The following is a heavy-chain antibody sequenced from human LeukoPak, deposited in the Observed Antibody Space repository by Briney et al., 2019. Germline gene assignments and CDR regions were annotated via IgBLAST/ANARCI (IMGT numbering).Heavy chain of an antibody. CDR2: INSDGSGT. D-gene: IGHD5-18*01. CDR1: EFTFSSYW. Sequence: GGSLRLSCAASEFTFSSYWMHWVRQAPGKGLVWVSRINSDGSGTTYADSVKGRFTISRDNAKNTLYLQMNSLRAEDTAVYYCARSFGFSYGFDYWGQGTLVTVSS. CDR3: ARSFGFSYGFDY. J-gene: IGHJ4*02. V-gene: IGHV3-74*01.